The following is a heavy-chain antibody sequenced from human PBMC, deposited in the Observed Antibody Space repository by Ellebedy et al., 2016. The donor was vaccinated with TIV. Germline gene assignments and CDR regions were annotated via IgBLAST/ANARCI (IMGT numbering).Heavy chain of an antibody. Sequence: GESLKISCAASGFTFSSFGMSWVRQAPGEGLDWVSYISTSSGDIYYADSVKGRFTISRDNAKNSLYLQMNSLRDEDTAVYYCARRGRGTVGFDNWGQGTLVTVSS. CDR3: ARRGRGTVGFDN. CDR1: GFTFSSFG. J-gene: IGHJ4*02. V-gene: IGHV3-48*02. D-gene: IGHD1-7*01. CDR2: ISTSSGDI.